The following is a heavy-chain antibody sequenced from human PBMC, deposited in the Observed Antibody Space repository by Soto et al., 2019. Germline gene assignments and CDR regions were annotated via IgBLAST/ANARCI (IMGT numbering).Heavy chain of an antibody. Sequence: QVQLVQSGAEVRKPGSSVKVSCKASGGTFSRHAISWVRQAPGQGLEWMGGIIPSFGTANHAQKFQGRVTIIADESTSTVYMELSSLRSEDTAIYYCARGWGYDSNDYYYAYWGQGTLVIVSS. CDR2: IIPSFGTA. J-gene: IGHJ4*02. V-gene: IGHV1-69*01. CDR1: GGTFSRHA. CDR3: ARGWGYDSNDYYYAY. D-gene: IGHD3-22*01.